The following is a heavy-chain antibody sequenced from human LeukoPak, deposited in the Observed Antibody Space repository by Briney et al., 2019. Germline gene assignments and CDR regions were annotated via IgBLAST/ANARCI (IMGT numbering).Heavy chain of an antibody. V-gene: IGHV3-23*03. Sequence: GGSLRLSCAASGFTFANYAMSWVRQAPGKGLQWVAIMYAGGTTDYSEFVRGRFYISRDTSNNTLSLQMNSLRAEDTAVYYCARGSGSGWPLDRWGQGTLVTVSS. D-gene: IGHD6-19*01. CDR2: MYAGGTT. CDR3: ARGSGSGWPLDR. J-gene: IGHJ5*02. CDR1: GFTFANYA.